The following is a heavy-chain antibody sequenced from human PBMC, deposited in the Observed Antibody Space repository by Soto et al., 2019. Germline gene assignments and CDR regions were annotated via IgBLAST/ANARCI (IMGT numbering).Heavy chain of an antibody. V-gene: IGHV4-59*08. CDR3: ARHPAAGGYCYYYYYMDV. CDR1: GGSISSYY. CDR2: NYYSGST. Sequence: SETLSLTCTVSGGSISSYYWSWIRQPPGKGLEWIGYNYYSGSTNYNPSLKSRVTISVDTSKNHFSLKLSSVTAADTAVYYCARHPAAGGYCYYYYYMDVWGKGTTVTVSS. J-gene: IGHJ6*03. D-gene: IGHD6-13*01.